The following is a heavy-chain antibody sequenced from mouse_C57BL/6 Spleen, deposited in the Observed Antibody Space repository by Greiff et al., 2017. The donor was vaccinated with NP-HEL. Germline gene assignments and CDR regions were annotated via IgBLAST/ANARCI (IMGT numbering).Heavy chain of an antibody. Sequence: VQLKESVAELVRPGASVKLSCTASGFNIKNTYMHWVKQRPEQGLEWIGRIDPANGNTKYAPKFQGKATITADTSSNTAYLQLSSLASEDTAIYYCARYYGSSYGDFDVWGTGTTVTVSS. CDR2: IDPANGNT. CDR3: ARYYGSSYGDFDV. V-gene: IGHV14-3*01. J-gene: IGHJ1*03. D-gene: IGHD1-1*01. CDR1: GFNIKNTY.